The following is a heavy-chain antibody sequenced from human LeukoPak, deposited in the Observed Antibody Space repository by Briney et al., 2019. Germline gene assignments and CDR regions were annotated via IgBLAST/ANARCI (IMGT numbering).Heavy chain of an antibody. Sequence: ASVKVSCKASGYTFTNYALSWVRQAPGRGLEWMGWISSYNGNTNYAQKLQGRVTMTTDTSTSTAYVELRSLRSDDTAVYYCARDVPIEGATTRGHDYWGQGTLVTVSS. J-gene: IGHJ4*02. CDR3: ARDVPIEGATTRGHDY. D-gene: IGHD1-26*01. CDR2: ISSYNGNT. V-gene: IGHV1-18*01. CDR1: GYTFTNYA.